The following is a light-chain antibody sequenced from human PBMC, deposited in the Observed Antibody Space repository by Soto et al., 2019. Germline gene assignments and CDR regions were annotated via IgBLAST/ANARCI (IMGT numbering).Light chain of an antibody. CDR2: EVS. CDR1: SSDVGSYDL. CDR3: SSYAGSNTYVV. J-gene: IGLJ2*01. V-gene: IGLV2-23*02. Sequence: QSALTQPASVSGSPGQSITISCTGTSSDVGSYDLVSWYQHHPGKAPKVMIYEVSKRPSGLSNRFSASKSGNTASLTISGLQAEDEADYYCSSYAGSNTYVVFGGGTQLTVL.